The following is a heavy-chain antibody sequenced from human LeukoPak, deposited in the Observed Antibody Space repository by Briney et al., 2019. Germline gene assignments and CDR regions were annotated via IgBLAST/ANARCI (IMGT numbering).Heavy chain of an antibody. Sequence: GGSLRLSCAASGFTFSSYSMNWVRQAPGKGLEWVSYISSSSSTIYYADSVKGRFTISRDNAKNSMYLQMNSLRADDTAVYYCARDHTGYEYGSFTYHYQYMDVWGKGTTVTVSS. CDR2: ISSSSSTI. CDR1: GFTFSSYS. J-gene: IGHJ6*03. V-gene: IGHV3-48*04. CDR3: ARDHTGYEYGSFTYHYQYMDV. D-gene: IGHD5-12*01.